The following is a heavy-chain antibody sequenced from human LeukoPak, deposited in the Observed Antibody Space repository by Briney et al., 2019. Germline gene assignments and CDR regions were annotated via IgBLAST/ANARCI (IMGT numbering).Heavy chain of an antibody. V-gene: IGHV1-69*05. CDR3: AREREMATIYDY. CDR1: GGTFSSYA. D-gene: IGHD5-24*01. Sequence: ASVKVSCKASGGTFSSYAISWVRQAPGQGLEWMGGIIPIFGTANYAQKFQGRVTITTDESTSTAYMELRSLRSDDTAVYYCAREREMATIYDYWGQGTLVTVSS. J-gene: IGHJ4*02. CDR2: IIPIFGTA.